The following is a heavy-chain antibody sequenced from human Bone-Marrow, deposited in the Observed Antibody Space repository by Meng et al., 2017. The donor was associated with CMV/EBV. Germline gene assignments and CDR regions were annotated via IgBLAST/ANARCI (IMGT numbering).Heavy chain of an antibody. CDR3: ARERWQNKRGFFDY. V-gene: IGHV4-39*07. Sequence: SETLSLTCTVSGGSISSSSYYWGWIRQPPGKGLEWIGSIYYSGSTYYNPSLKSRVTISVDTSKNQFSLKLSSVTAADTAVYYCARERWQNKRGFFDYWGQGTLVTVSS. CDR2: IYYSGST. D-gene: IGHD2-15*01. J-gene: IGHJ4*02. CDR1: GGSISSSSYY.